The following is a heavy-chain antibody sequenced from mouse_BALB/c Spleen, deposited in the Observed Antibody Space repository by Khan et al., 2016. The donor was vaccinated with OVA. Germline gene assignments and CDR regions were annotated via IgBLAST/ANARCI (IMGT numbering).Heavy chain of an antibody. CDR2: ISSGGSYT. J-gene: IGHJ4*01. CDR3: ARLYAMDY. CDR1: GFTFSSYG. V-gene: IGHV5-6*01. Sequence: EVQLKESGGDLVNPGGSLKLSCAASGFTFSSYGMSWVRQTPDKRLEWVATISSGGSYTYYPDSVKGRFTISRDNAKNTLYLQMSSLKSEDTAMYYCARLYAMDYWGQGTSVTVSS.